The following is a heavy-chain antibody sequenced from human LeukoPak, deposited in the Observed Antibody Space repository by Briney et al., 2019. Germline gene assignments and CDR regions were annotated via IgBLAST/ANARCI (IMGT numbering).Heavy chain of an antibody. CDR2: IKQDGSEK. CDR3: ARDLGIDYYYYMDV. J-gene: IGHJ6*03. Sequence: GGSLRLSCAASGFTFSSYWMSWVRQAPGKGREWVANIKQDGSEKYYVDSVKGRFTISRDNAKNSLYLQMNSLRAEDTAVYYCARDLGIDYYYYMDVWGKGTTVTVSS. CDR1: GFTFSSYW. V-gene: IGHV3-7*01.